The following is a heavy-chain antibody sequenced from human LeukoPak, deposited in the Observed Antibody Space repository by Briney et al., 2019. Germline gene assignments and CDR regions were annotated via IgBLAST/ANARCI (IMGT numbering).Heavy chain of an antibody. CDR3: ARLQWEPVNYDFWSGPNWFDP. J-gene: IGHJ5*02. D-gene: IGHD3-3*01. Sequence: SETLSLTCTVSGGSISSSSYYWGWIREPPGKGLEWIGSIYYSGSTYYNPSLKSRVTISVDTSKNQFSLKLSSVTAADTAVYYCARLQWEPVNYDFWSGPNWFDPWGQGTLVTVSS. V-gene: IGHV4-39*01. CDR1: GGSISSSSYY. CDR2: IYYSGST.